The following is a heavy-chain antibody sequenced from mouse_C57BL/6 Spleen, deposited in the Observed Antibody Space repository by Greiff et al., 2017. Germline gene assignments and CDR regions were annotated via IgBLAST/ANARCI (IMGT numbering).Heavy chain of an antibody. V-gene: IGHV1-22*01. CDR2: INPNNGGT. Sequence: VQLQQSGPELVKPGASVKMSCKASGYTFTDYNMHWVKQSHGKSLEWIGYINPNNGGTSYNQKFKGKATLNVNKSSSTAYMELRSLTSEDSAVYYCARDSNYWYFDVWGTGATVTVSS. D-gene: IGHD2-5*01. CDR1: GYTFTDYN. J-gene: IGHJ1*03. CDR3: ARDSNYWYFDV.